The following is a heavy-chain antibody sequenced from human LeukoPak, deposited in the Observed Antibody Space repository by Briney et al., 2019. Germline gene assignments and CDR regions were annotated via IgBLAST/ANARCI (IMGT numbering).Heavy chain of an antibody. Sequence: SETLSLTCTVSGGSIGSYYWSWIRQPPGKGLEWIGYIYYSGSTNYNPSLKSRVTISVDTSKNQFSLKLSSVTAADTAVYYCARGVAYSPNYWGQGTLVTVSS. CDR2: IYYSGST. CDR3: ARGVAYSPNY. J-gene: IGHJ4*02. CDR1: GGSIGSYY. V-gene: IGHV4-59*01. D-gene: IGHD2-15*01.